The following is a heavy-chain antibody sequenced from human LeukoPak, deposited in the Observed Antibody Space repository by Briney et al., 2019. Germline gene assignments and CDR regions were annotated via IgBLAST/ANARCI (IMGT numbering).Heavy chain of an antibody. J-gene: IGHJ4*02. CDR1: GDSVSSNSAV. V-gene: IGHV6-1*01. CDR2: TYYRSKWYN. D-gene: IGHD1-7*01. CDR3: ARDRGAFTWNSRFDY. Sequence: SQTLSLTCAISGDSVSSNSAVWSWIRQSPSRGLEWLGRTYYRSKWYNDYAVSVKSRITINPDTSKNQFSLQLNSVTPEDTAVYYCARDRGAFTWNSRFDYWGQGTLVTVSS.